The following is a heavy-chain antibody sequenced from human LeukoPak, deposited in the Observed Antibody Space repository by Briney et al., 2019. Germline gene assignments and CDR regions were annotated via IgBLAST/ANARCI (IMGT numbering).Heavy chain of an antibody. Sequence: GGSLRLSXAASGFTFSTYAMNWVRQAPGEGLEWVSAISGGGGSTYYADSVKGRFTISRDNSKNTLYLQMNSLRAEDTAVYYCAKGGRASGSYYYFDYWGQGTLVTVSS. V-gene: IGHV3-23*01. CDR3: AKGGRASGSYYYFDY. D-gene: IGHD1-26*01. CDR2: ISGGGGST. J-gene: IGHJ4*02. CDR1: GFTFSTYA.